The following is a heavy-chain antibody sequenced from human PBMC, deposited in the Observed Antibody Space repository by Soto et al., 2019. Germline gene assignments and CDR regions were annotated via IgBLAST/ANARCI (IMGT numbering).Heavy chain of an antibody. CDR1: GDTFTSCD. CDR2: MNPSTGNT. J-gene: IGHJ4*02. Sequence: GXSGQESCRASGDTFTSCDSNLVRQAPGQGLEWMGWMNPSTGNTGFAQKFQGRVTMTRNTAISTAYMELRSLTSEDTAVYYCARRKERSGPHYFDAWGQGTLVTVSS. CDR3: ARRKERSGPHYFDA. V-gene: IGHV1-8*01.